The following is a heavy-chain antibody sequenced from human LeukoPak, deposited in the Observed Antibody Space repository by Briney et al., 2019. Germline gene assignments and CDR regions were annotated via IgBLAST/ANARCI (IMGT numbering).Heavy chain of an antibody. D-gene: IGHD1-14*01. CDR2: INHSGST. J-gene: IGHJ4*02. Sequence: SETLSLTCAVYGGSFSGYYWSWIRQPPGKGLEWIGEINHSGSTNYNPSLKSRVTISVDTSKNQFSLKLSSVTAAGTAVYHCARSRLRKFDYWGQGTLVTVSS. CDR1: GGSFSGYY. CDR3: ARSRLRKFDY. V-gene: IGHV4-34*01.